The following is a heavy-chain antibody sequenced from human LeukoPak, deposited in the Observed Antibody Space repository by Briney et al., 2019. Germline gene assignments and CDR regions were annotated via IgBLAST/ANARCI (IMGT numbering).Heavy chain of an antibody. Sequence: GGSLRLSCTASGFTFGDYAMTWVRQAPGKGLEWVAFIRYDGSSKYYVDSVKGRFTISRDNSKNTLYLQMNSLRAEDAAVYFCAKGSGWEASYFYYYMDVWGKGTTVTISS. J-gene: IGHJ6*03. CDR1: GFTFGDYA. D-gene: IGHD1-26*01. CDR2: IRYDGSSK. CDR3: AKGSGWEASYFYYYMDV. V-gene: IGHV3-30*02.